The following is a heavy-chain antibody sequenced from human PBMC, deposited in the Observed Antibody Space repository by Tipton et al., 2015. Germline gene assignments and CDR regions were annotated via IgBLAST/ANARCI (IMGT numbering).Heavy chain of an antibody. J-gene: IGHJ5*02. CDR1: GFTFSDYY. V-gene: IGHV3-11*06. Sequence: SLRLSCAASGFTFSDYYMSWIRQAPGKGLEWLSYISSSKIYTNYADSVKGRFTISRDDPKNSLFLQMNDLRAEDTAVYYCARHARYGITIFGVSWFVPGGQGTLVTVS. CDR2: ISSSKIYT. CDR3: ARHARYGITIFGVSWFVP. D-gene: IGHD3-3*01.